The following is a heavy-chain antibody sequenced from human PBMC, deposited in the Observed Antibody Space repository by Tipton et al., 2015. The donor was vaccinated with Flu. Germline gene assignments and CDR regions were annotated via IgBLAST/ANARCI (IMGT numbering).Heavy chain of an antibody. CDR3: ARGRGSAAIGYYYGMGV. CDR2: INHSGFT. V-gene: IGHV4-34*01. CDR1: SGSFSGLY. D-gene: IGHD2-2*02. J-gene: IGHJ6*01. Sequence: LRLSCSVHSGSFSGLYWNWIRQSPGKGLEWIGEINHSGFTNYNPSLKSRVTISIDTSKNQFSLSLTSVTAADTAVYYCARGRGSAAIGYYYGMGVWGQGTTVTVSS.